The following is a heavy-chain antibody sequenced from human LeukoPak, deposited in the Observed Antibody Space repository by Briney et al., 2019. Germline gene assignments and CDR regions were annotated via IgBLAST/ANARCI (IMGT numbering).Heavy chain of an antibody. CDR2: IKQDGSEK. V-gene: IGHV3-7*01. Sequence: GGSLRLSCAASGFTFSSYWMSWVRQAPGKGLEWVANIKQDGSEKYYVDSVKGRFTISRDNAKNSLYLQMNSLRAEDTAVYYCARFNRGQLDYYYYMDVWGKGTTVTVSS. CDR1: GFTFSSYW. J-gene: IGHJ6*03. D-gene: IGHD6-13*01. CDR3: ARFNRGQLDYYYYMDV.